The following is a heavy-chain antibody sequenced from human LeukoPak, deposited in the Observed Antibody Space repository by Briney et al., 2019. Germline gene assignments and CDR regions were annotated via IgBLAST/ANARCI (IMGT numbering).Heavy chain of an antibody. CDR1: GGSISTYY. CDR2: IYYSGST. J-gene: IGHJ4*02. CDR3: AGGSGWYCFDY. D-gene: IGHD6-19*01. Sequence: PSETLSLTCTVSGGSISTYYWSWVRQPPGKGLEWIGYIYYSGSTTYNPSLKSRVTISLDTSKNQFSLNLSSVSPADTAVYFCAGGSGWYCFDYWGQGALVTVSS. V-gene: IGHV4-59*01.